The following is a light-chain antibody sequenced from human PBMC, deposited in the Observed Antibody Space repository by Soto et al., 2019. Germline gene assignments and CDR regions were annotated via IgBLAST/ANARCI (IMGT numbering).Light chain of an antibody. V-gene: IGKV1-5*01. J-gene: IGKJ3*01. CDR3: QQYNSYRSA. CDR2: DAS. CDR1: QSISSW. Sequence: DIQMTQSPSTLSASVGDRVTITCRASQSISSWLAWYQQKPGKAPKLLIYDASSLESGVPSRFSGSGSGTEFTLTISSLQPDDFATYYCQQYNSYRSAFGPGTKVDIK.